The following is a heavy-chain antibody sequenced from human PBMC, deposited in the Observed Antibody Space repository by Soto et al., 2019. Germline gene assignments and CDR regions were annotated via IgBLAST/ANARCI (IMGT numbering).Heavy chain of an antibody. D-gene: IGHD3-3*01. CDR1: GYSFTSYW. CDR3: ARGETYYDFWSGYCTFDY. J-gene: IGHJ4*02. Sequence: EVQLVQSGAEVKKPGESLKISCKGSGYSFTSYWIGWVRQMPGKGLEWMGIIYPGDSDTRYSPSFQGQVTISADKSISTAYLQWSSLKASDTAMYYCARGETYYDFWSGYCTFDYWGQGTLVTVSS. V-gene: IGHV5-51*03. CDR2: IYPGDSDT.